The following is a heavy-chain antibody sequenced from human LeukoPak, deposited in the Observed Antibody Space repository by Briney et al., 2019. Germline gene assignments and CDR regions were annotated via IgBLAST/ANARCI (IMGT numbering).Heavy chain of an antibody. J-gene: IGHJ4*02. CDR1: GFTFSSYG. V-gene: IGHV3-30*03. Sequence: GGSLRLSCAASGFTFSSYGMHWVRQAPGKGLEWVAVISYDGSNRYYADSVKGRFTISRDNSKNTLYLQMNSLRAEDTAVYYCAREGGVVTTIVFDCWGQGTLVTVSS. CDR3: AREGGVVTTIVFDC. D-gene: IGHD2-21*02. CDR2: ISYDGSNR.